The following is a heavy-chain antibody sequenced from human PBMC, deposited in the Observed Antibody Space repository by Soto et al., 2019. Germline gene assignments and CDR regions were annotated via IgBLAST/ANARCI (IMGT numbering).Heavy chain of an antibody. CDR3: ARPPRDLWSGYSTYFDY. D-gene: IGHD3-3*01. V-gene: IGHV3-30-3*01. J-gene: IGHJ4*02. CDR2: ISYDGSIT. Sequence: GGSLRLSCEGSGFPFSSYAIHWVRQTPGKGLEWVAVISYDGSITYYSDSVKGRFTISRDTPTNTVYLQLNGLRGDDTAVYYCARPPRDLWSGYSTYFDYWGQGTLVTVSS. CDR1: GFPFSSYA.